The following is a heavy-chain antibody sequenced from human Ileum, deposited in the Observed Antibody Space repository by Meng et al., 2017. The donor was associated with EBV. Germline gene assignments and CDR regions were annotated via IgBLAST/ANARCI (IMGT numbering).Heavy chain of an antibody. CDR2: INHSGST. CDR3: ARGRSQGRGGLVH. V-gene: IGHV4-34*01. D-gene: IGHD3-10*01. CDR1: GGSFSGYY. Sequence: QVPLQQRGARLLRPSATLSLTCAAYGGSFSGYYWIWIRHPPGKGLEWIGEINHSGSTTYNPSLKSRVTISVDTSKNQFSLKLSSVTAADTAVYYCARGRSQGRGGLVHWGQGTLVTVSS. J-gene: IGHJ4*02.